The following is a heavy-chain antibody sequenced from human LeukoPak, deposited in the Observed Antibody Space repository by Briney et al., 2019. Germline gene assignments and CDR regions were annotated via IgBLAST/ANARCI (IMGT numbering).Heavy chain of an antibody. V-gene: IGHV4-31*03. J-gene: IGHJ5*02. CDR1: GGSNSSGGYY. Sequence: SETLSLTCTVSGGSNSSGGYYWSWIRQHLGKGLEWIGYIYYSGSTYYNPSLKSRVTISVDTSKNQFSLKLSSVTAADTAVYYCARTKGGIDYYGSGPWEFDPWGQGTLVTVSS. CDR3: ARTKGGIDYYGSGPWEFDP. CDR2: IYYSGST. D-gene: IGHD3-10*01.